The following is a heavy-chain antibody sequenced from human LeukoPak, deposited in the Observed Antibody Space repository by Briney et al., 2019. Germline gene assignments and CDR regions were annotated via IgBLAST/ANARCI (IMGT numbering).Heavy chain of an antibody. CDR2: INPSGGST. J-gene: IGHJ3*02. V-gene: IGHV1-46*01. CDR3: ARGNSGWYLHPRGGGLGDAFDI. Sequence: GASVKVSCKASGYTFTSYYMHWVRQAPGQGLEWMGIINPSGGSTSYAQKFQGRVTMTRNTSISTAYMELSSLRSEDTAVYYCARGNSGWYLHPRGGGLGDAFDIWGQGTMVTVSS. D-gene: IGHD6-19*01. CDR1: GYTFTSYY.